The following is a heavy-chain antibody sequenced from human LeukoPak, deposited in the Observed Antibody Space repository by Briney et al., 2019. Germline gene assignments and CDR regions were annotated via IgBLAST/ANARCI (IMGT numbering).Heavy chain of an antibody. J-gene: IGHJ4*02. V-gene: IGHV3-53*01. Sequence: GGSLRLSCAASGFTVSSNYMSWVRQAPGKGLEWVSVIYSGGSTYYADSVKGRFTISRDNSKNTLYLQMNSLRAEDTAVYYCARVGGTMWPLDSQRDDYWGQGTLVTVSS. D-gene: IGHD3-16*01. CDR3: ARVGGTMWPLDSQRDDY. CDR2: IYSGGST. CDR1: GFTVSSNY.